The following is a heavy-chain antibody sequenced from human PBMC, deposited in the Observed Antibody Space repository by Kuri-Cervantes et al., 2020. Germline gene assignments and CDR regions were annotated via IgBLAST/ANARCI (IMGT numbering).Heavy chain of an antibody. V-gene: IGHV4-34*01. Sequence: SETLSLTCDVSGGSFNGYYWNWIRQPPGKGLEWIGEINYREDTKYTPSLKSRVTISLDTSKSHISLNLASVTAADTAVYYCARGRQWLQSSYYFDSWGHGTLVTVSS. CDR2: INYREDT. J-gene: IGHJ4*01. CDR1: GGSFNGYY. D-gene: IGHD5-24*01. CDR3: ARGRQWLQSSYYFDS.